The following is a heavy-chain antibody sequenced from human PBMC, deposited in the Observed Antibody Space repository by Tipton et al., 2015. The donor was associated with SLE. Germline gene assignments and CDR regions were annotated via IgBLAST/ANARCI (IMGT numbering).Heavy chain of an antibody. CDR2: IYTSGST. J-gene: IGHJ2*01. D-gene: IGHD1-26*01. CDR3: VRGGPVEAPDWYFDL. CDR1: GGPISSGSYY. V-gene: IGHV4-61*02. Sequence: TLSLTCTVSGGPISSGSYYWSWIRQPAGKGLEWIGRIYTSGSTNYNPSLKSRVTISVDTSKNQFSLKLTSVTAADTAVYYCVRGGPVEAPDWYFDLWGRGTLVTVSS.